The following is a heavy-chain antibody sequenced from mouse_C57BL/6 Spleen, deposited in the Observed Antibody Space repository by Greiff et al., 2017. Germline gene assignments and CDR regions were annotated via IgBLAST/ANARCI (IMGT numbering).Heavy chain of an antibody. Sequence: EVQLVESGEGLVKPGGSLKLSCAASGFTFSSYAMSWVRQTPEKRLEWVAYISSGGDYIYYTDTVKGRFTISRDNARNTLYLQMSSLKSEDTAMXYCTRDFSSYDYAMDYWGQGTSVTVSS. CDR1: GFTFSSYA. V-gene: IGHV5-9-1*02. D-gene: IGHD1-1*01. J-gene: IGHJ4*01. CDR2: ISSGGDYI. CDR3: TRDFSSYDYAMDY.